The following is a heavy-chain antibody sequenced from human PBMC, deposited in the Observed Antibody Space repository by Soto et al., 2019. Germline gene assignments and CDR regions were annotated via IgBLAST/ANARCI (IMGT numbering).Heavy chain of an antibody. CDR2: ISGSGGST. J-gene: IGHJ5*02. CDR3: AKVATLSGSYYNVWCWFDP. V-gene: IGHV3-23*01. Sequence: GGSLRLSCAASGFTFSSYAMSWVRQAPGKGLEWVSAISGSGGSTYYADSVKGRFTISRDNSKNTLYLQMNSLRAEDTAVYYCAKVATLSGSYYNVWCWFDPWGQGTLVTVSS. D-gene: IGHD3-10*01. CDR1: GFTFSSYA.